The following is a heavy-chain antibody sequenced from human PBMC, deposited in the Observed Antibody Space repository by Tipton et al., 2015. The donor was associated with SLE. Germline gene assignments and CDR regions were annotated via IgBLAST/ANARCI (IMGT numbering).Heavy chain of an antibody. J-gene: IGHJ4*02. CDR2: IYYSGST. V-gene: IGHV4-59*01. D-gene: IGHD3-3*01. CDR1: GGSISSYY. Sequence: TLSLTCTVSGGSISSYYWSWIRQPPGKGLEWIGYIYYSGSTNYNPSLKSRVTISVDTSKNQFSLKLSSVTAADTAVYYCAVYSLEGGFDYWGQGTLVTVSS. CDR3: AVYSLEGGFDY.